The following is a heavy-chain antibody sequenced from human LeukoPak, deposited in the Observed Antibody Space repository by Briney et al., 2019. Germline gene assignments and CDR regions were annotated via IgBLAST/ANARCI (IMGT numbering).Heavy chain of an antibody. V-gene: IGHV1-69*05. CDR3: ARGYAAFSYMDV. J-gene: IGHJ6*03. CDR2: IIPIFGTA. D-gene: IGHD2-15*01. CDR1: GGTFSSYA. Sequence: VASVKVSCKASGGTFSSYAISWVRQAPGQGLEWMGGIIPIFGTANYAQKFQGRVTITTDESTSTAYMELISLRSEDTAVYYCARGYAAFSYMDVWGKGTTVTVS.